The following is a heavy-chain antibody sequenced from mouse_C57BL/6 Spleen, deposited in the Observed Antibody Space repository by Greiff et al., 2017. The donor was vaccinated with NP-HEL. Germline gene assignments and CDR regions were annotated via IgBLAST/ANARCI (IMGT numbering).Heavy chain of an antibody. V-gene: IGHV1-61*01. CDR1: GYTFTSYW. CDR2: IYPSDSET. D-gene: IGHD1-1*01. CDR3: ARFSTTVVEDFDY. J-gene: IGHJ2*01. Sequence: QVQLQQPGAELVRPGSSVKLSCKASGYTFTSYWMDWVKQRPGQGLEWIGNIYPSDSETHYNQKFKDKATLTVDKSSSTAYMQLSSLTSEDSAVYYCARFSTTVVEDFDYWGQGTTLTVSS.